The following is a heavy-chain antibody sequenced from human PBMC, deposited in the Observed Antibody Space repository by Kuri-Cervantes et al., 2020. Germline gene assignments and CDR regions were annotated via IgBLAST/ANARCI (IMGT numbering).Heavy chain of an antibody. D-gene: IGHD1-26*01. CDR1: GGSISSGDYY. Sequence: SETLSLTCTVSGGSISSGDYYWSWIRQPPGKGLEWIGYIYYSGSTYYNPSLKSRVTISVDTSKNQFSLKLSSVTAADTAVYYCARDRWELLSGYYYYYGMGVWGQGTTVTVSS. CDR2: IYYSGST. V-gene: IGHV4-30-4*02. J-gene: IGHJ6*02. CDR3: ARDRWELLSGYYYYYGMGV.